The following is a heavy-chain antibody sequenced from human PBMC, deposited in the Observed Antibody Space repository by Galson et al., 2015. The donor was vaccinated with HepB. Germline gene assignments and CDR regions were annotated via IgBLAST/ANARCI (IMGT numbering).Heavy chain of an antibody. CDR2: IWYDGRNK. Sequence: SLRLSCAASGFTFSSYGMHWVRQAPGKGLEWVAVIWYDGRNKYYADSVKGRFTISRDNSKNTLYLQMNSLRAEDTAVYHCATLWSGYYTPFDYWGQGTLVTVSS. CDR3: ATLWSGYYTPFDY. J-gene: IGHJ4*02. D-gene: IGHD3-3*01. V-gene: IGHV3-33*01. CDR1: GFTFSSYG.